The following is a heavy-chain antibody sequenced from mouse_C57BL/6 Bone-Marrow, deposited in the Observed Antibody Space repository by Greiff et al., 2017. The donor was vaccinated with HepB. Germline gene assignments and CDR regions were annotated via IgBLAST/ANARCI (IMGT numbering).Heavy chain of an antibody. CDR1: GYTFTSYW. V-gene: IGHV1-7*01. CDR2: INPSSGYT. CDR3: ARREFDYGSSHWDFEV. J-gene: IGHJ1*03. D-gene: IGHD1-1*01. Sequence: LQESGAELAKPGASVKLSCKASGYTFTSYWMHWVNPRPGQGLEWIGYINPSSGYTKYKQKFKDKATLTADKSSSTAYMQLSSLTYEDSAVYDCARREFDYGSSHWDFEVWGTGTTVTVAS.